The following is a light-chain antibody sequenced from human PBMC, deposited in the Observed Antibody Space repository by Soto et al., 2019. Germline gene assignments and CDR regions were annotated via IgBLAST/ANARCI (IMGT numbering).Light chain of an antibody. Sequence: DIQMTQSPSSLSASVGDRVTITCRASQSISSYLNWYQQKPGKAPKLLIYAASSLQSGVPSRFXGRGSGTDFTLTISSLQPEDFATYYCQQSYSTPEYTFGQGTKLEIK. CDR2: AAS. V-gene: IGKV1-39*01. CDR3: QQSYSTPEYT. J-gene: IGKJ2*01. CDR1: QSISSY.